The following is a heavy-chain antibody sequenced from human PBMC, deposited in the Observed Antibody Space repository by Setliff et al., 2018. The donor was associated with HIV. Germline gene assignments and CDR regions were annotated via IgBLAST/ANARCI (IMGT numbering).Heavy chain of an antibody. CDR1: GFTFSSYG. Sequence: TGGSLRLSCAASGFTFSSYGMHWVRQAPGKGLEWVAFIRYDGSNKYYADSVKGRFTISRDNSKNTLYLQMNSLRAEDTAVYYCAKDHTQWLPPYYWYYYMDVWGKGTTVTVSS. V-gene: IGHV3-30*02. J-gene: IGHJ6*03. D-gene: IGHD6-19*01. CDR3: AKDHTQWLPPYYWYYYMDV. CDR2: IRYDGSNK.